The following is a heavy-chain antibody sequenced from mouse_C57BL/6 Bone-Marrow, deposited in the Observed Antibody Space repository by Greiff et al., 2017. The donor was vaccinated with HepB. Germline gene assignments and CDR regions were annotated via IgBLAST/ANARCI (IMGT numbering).Heavy chain of an antibody. V-gene: IGHV1-50*01. CDR3: ASTGYYGSSYDWYFDV. J-gene: IGHJ1*03. D-gene: IGHD1-1*01. Sequence: VQLQQPGAELVKPGASVKLSCKASGYTFTSYWMQWVKQRPGQGLEWIGEIDPSDSYTNYNQKFKGKATLTVDTSSSTAYMQLSSLTSEDSAVYYCASTGYYGSSYDWYFDVWGTGTTVTVSS. CDR1: GYTFTSYW. CDR2: IDPSDSYT.